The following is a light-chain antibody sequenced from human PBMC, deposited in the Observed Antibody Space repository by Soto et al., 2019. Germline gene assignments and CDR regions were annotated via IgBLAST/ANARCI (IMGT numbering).Light chain of an antibody. CDR3: FSFTNTSTHV. V-gene: IGLV2-14*01. CDR1: SSDIGAYDY. J-gene: IGLJ1*01. Sequence: QSALTQPASLSGSPGQSITISCTGTSSDIGAYDYVSWFQQHPGKAPKLMISEVNNRPSGVSNRFSGSKSGNTAYLTISGLQVEDEAEYFCFSFTNTSTHVFGHGTKVTV. CDR2: EVN.